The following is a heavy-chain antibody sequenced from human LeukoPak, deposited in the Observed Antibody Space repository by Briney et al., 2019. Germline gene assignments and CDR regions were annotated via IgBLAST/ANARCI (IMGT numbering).Heavy chain of an antibody. CDR3: ARARRLGGSSGYDY. D-gene: IGHD3-22*01. CDR2: INHSGST. V-gene: IGHV4-34*01. Sequence: NPSETLSLTCAVYGGSFSGYYWSWIRQPPGKGLEWIGEINHSGSTNYNPSLKSRVTISVDTSKNQFSLNLSSVTAADTAVYYCARARRLGGSSGYDYWGQGTLVTVSS. J-gene: IGHJ4*02. CDR1: GGSFSGYY.